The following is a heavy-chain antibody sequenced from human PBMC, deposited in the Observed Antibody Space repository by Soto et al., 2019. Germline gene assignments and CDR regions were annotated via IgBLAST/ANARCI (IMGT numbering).Heavy chain of an antibody. V-gene: IGHV3-48*02. J-gene: IGHJ4*02. CDR1: GFTFSSYS. D-gene: IGHD2-15*01. CDR3: ARDGRVAAKEYYFDY. Sequence: GGSLRLSCAASGFTFSSYSMNWVRQAPGKGLEWVSYISSNSSTIYYADSVKGRFTISRDNAKNSLYLQMNSLRDEDTAVYYCARDGRVAAKEYYFDYWGQGTLVTVSS. CDR2: ISSNSSTI.